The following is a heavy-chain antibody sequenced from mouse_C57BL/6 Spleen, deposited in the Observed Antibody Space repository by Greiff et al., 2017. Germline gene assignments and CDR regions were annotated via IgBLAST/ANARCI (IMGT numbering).Heavy chain of an antibody. V-gene: IGHV1-82*01. J-gene: IGHJ3*01. Sequence: QVQLQQSGPELVKPGASVKISCKASGYAFSSSWLNWVKQRPGKGLEWIGRIYPGDGDTNYNGKFKGKATLTADKSSSTAYMQLSSLTSEDSAVYFCARSVYDGYLAWFAYWGQGTLVTVSA. CDR3: ARSVYDGYLAWFAY. CDR1: GYAFSSSW. CDR2: IYPGDGDT. D-gene: IGHD2-3*01.